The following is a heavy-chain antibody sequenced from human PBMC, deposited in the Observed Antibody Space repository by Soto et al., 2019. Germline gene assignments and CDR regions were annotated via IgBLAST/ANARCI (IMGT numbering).Heavy chain of an antibody. CDR2: IYHSGRT. V-gene: IGHV4-34*01. CDR3: ARAPPYGSGRYGDY. D-gene: IGHD3-10*01. J-gene: IGHJ4*02. CDR1: GGSFSGYY. Sequence: QVQLQQWGAGLLKPSATLSLTCAVYGGSFSGYYWSWIRQPPGKGLEWIGEIYHSGRTNYNPSLKSRGTISVDTSKNQFSLKLSSVTAADTAVYYCARAPPYGSGRYGDYWGQGTLVTVSS.